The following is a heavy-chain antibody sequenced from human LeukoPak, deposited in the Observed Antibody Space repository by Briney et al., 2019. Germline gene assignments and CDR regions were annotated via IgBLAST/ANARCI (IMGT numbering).Heavy chain of an antibody. Sequence: ASVKVSCKASGYTFTVYYMHWVRQAPGQGREWMGWINPNSGGTNYAQKFQGRVTMTRDTSISTAYMELRSLRSDETAVYYCARGLRGYYDTGGYTWDAFNIWGQGTMVTVSS. D-gene: IGHD3-22*01. V-gene: IGHV1-2*02. CDR3: ARGLRGYYDTGGYTWDAFNI. CDR1: GYTFTVYY. J-gene: IGHJ3*02. CDR2: INPNSGGT.